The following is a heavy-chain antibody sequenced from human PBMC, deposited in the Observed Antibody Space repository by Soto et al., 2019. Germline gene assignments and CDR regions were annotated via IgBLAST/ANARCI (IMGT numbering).Heavy chain of an antibody. CDR2: IYYSGST. Sequence: PSETLSLTCTVSGGSISSYYWSWIRQPLGKGLEWIGYIYYSGSTNYNPSLKSRVTISVDTSKNQFSLKLSSVTAADTAVYYCARFDGRYWGQGTLVTVSA. J-gene: IGHJ4*02. CDR3: ARFDGRY. D-gene: IGHD3-9*01. V-gene: IGHV4-59*01. CDR1: GGSISSYY.